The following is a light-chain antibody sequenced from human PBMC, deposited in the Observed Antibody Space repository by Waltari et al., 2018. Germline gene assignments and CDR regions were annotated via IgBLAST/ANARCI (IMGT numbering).Light chain of an antibody. V-gene: IGKV1-5*03. Sequence: DIKMTQSPSTLSASVGDRVPITCRASQSVSTSLAWYQQKPGKAPKVLIYKASSLESGVPLRFSGSGSGTEFTLTITSLQPDDVAIYSCKQYITYPWTFGQGTKVEVK. CDR2: KAS. CDR1: QSVSTS. J-gene: IGKJ1*01. CDR3: KQYITYPWT.